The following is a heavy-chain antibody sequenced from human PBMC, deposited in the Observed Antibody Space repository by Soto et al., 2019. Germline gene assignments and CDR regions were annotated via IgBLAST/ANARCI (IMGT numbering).Heavy chain of an antibody. CDR2: ISYDGSNE. D-gene: IGHD1-7*01. CDR3: AKVRELALRGALYYYGMDV. Sequence: QVQLVESGGGVVQPGRSLRLSCAASGFTFSSYGMHWVRQAPGKGLEWVVVISYDGSNEYYADSVKGRFTISRDNSKNTLYLQMNSLIAEDMAVYYCAKVRELALRGALYYYGMDVWGQGTTVTVSS. J-gene: IGHJ6*02. V-gene: IGHV3-30*18. CDR1: GFTFSSYG.